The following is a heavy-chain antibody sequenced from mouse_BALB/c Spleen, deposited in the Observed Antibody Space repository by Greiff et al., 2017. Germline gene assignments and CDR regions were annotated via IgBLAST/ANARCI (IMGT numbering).Heavy chain of an antibody. Sequence: QVQLKQSGAELAKPGASVKMSCKASGYTFTSYWMHWVKQRPGQGLEWIGYINPSTGYTEYNQKFKDKATLTADKSSSTAYMQQSSLTSEDSAVYYCARWETLDYWGQGTTLTVSS. CDR2: INPSTGYT. CDR1: GYTFTSYW. V-gene: IGHV1-7*01. J-gene: IGHJ2*01. CDR3: ARWETLDY. D-gene: IGHD4-1*01.